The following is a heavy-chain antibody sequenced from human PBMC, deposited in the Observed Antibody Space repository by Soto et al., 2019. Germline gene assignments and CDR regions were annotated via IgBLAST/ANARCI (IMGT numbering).Heavy chain of an antibody. CDR1: GFNFSTYS. J-gene: IGHJ6*02. V-gene: IGHV3-48*02. Sequence: GGSLRLSCTASGFNFSTYSMNWVRQAPGQGLEWIAYVSLDSDSIQYADSVKGRFTISRDDAENSLYLQMDSLRDEDTATYYCARLYYDYVWGQGTTVTVSS. CDR2: VSLDSDSI. CDR3: ARLYYDYV. D-gene: IGHD3-3*01.